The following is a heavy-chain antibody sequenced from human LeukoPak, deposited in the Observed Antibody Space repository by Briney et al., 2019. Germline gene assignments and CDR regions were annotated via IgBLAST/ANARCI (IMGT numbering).Heavy chain of an antibody. CDR2: IKQDGSEK. J-gene: IGHJ4*02. V-gene: IGHV3-7*01. CDR1: GFIFSSYW. Sequence: PGGSLRLSCAASGFIFSSYWMSWVRQAPGKGLEWVANIKQDGSEKYYVDSVKGRFTISRDNAKNSLYLQMNSLRAEDTAVYYCARDRGIAARLFDYWGQGTLVTVSS. D-gene: IGHD6-6*01. CDR3: ARDRGIAARLFDY.